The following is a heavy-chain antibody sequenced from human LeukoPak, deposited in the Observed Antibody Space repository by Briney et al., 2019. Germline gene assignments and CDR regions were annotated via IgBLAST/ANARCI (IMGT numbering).Heavy chain of an antibody. CDR1: GFTFNSYA. J-gene: IGHJ4*02. CDR2: ISVTGSKR. CDR3: AKDSRAYCTSTSCFDFDF. Sequence: GGSLRLSCAASGFTFNSYAMSWVRQSPGKGLEWVSGISVTGSKRHYADSVKGRFTISRDNSKNTLYLQMNSLRVEDTALYYCAKDSRAYCTSTSCFDFDFWGQGILVTVSS. V-gene: IGHV3-23*01. D-gene: IGHD2-2*01.